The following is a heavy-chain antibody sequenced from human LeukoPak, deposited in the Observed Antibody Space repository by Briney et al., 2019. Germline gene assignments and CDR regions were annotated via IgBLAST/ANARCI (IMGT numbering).Heavy chain of an antibody. V-gene: IGHV3-23*01. D-gene: IGHD6-19*01. CDR1: GFTFSSYA. J-gene: IGHJ4*02. CDR3: AKDGYSSGASFDY. CDR2: ISGSGSST. Sequence: PGGSLRLSCAASGFTFSSYAMSWVRQAPGKGLEWVSAISGSGSSTNYADSVKGRFTISRDNSQYTLYLQMNSLRAEDTAVYYCAKDGYSSGASFDYWGQGTLVTVSS.